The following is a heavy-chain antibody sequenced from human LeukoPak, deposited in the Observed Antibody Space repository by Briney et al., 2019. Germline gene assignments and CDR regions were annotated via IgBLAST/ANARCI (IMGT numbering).Heavy chain of an antibody. Sequence: GGSLRLSCAASGFTVSNNYMSWVRQAPGKGLEWVAVIWYDGSNKYYADSVKGRFTISRDNSKNTLYLQMNSLRAEDTAVYYCARAFGSRDYWGQGTLVTVSS. CDR3: ARAFGSRDY. D-gene: IGHD2-15*01. CDR2: IWYDGSNK. V-gene: IGHV3-33*08. J-gene: IGHJ4*02. CDR1: GFTVSNNY.